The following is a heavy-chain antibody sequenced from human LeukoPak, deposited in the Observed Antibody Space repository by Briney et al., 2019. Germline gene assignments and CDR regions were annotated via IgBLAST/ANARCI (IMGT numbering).Heavy chain of an antibody. CDR1: GFTFSSYA. V-gene: IGHV3-23*01. CDR3: GVDIVVVPGAPNWFDP. J-gene: IGHJ5*02. D-gene: IGHD2-2*01. Sequence: GGSLRLSCAASGFTFSSYAMSWVRQAPGKGLEWVSAISGSGDSTYYADSVKGRFTISRDNSKNTLYLQMSSLRAEDTAVYYCGVDIVVVPGAPNWFDPWGQGTLVTVSS. CDR2: ISGSGDST.